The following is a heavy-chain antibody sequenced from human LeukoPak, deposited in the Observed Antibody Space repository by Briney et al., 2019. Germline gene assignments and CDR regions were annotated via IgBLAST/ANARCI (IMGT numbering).Heavy chain of an antibody. CDR3: ARDLVDTSMVGFDY. Sequence: GTSLRLSCAASGFTFSSYSMNWVRQAPGKGLEWVSSISSSSSYIFHADSVKGQFTISRDNAKNSLYLQMNNLRAEDTAVYYCARDLVDTSMVGFDYWGQGTLVTVSS. D-gene: IGHD5-18*01. CDR1: GFTFSSYS. V-gene: IGHV3-21*01. J-gene: IGHJ4*02. CDR2: ISSSSSYI.